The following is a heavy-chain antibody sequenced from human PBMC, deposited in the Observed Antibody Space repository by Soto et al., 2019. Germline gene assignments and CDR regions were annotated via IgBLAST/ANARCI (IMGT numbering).Heavy chain of an antibody. V-gene: IGHV1-2*02. J-gene: IGHJ6*02. CDR2: INPNSGGT. Sequence: ASVKVSCKASGYTFTGYYMHWVRQAPGQGLEWMGWINPNSGGTNYAQKFQGRVTMTRDTSISTAYMELSRLRSDDTAVYYCARDSATQSRWLNLTGYYYYGMDVWGQGTTVTVSS. D-gene: IGHD5-12*01. CDR1: GYTFTGYY. CDR3: ARDSATQSRWLNLTGYYYYGMDV.